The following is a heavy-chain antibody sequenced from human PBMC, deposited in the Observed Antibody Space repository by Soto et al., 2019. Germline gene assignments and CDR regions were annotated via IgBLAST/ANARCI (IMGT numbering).Heavy chain of an antibody. J-gene: IGHJ4*02. CDR3: ARPGLTVPGTRYFDY. V-gene: IGHV3-23*05. CDR1: GFTFNTYA. Sequence: EVPLLESGGGLVQPGGSLRLSCAASGFTFNTYAMSWVRQAPGKGLEWVSAIGSDGTAIQYADSVNGRFTISKDNSKDTLHLQMNSLTAEDTAVYYCARPGLTVPGTRYFDYWGQGALVTVSS. CDR2: IGSDGTAI. D-gene: IGHD6-19*01.